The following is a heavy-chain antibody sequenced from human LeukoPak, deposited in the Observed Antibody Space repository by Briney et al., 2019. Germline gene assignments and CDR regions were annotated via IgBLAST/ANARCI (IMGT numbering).Heavy chain of an antibody. V-gene: IGHV1-8*01. CDR3: ASRRYDSSGYYSAEGAFDI. CDR1: GYTFTSYD. Sequence: ASVKVSCKASGYTFTSYDINWVRQATGQGLEWMGWMNPNSGNTGYAQKFQGRVTMTTDTSTSTAYMELRSLRSDDTAVYYCASRRYDSSGYYSAEGAFDIWGQGTMVTVSS. CDR2: MNPNSGNT. D-gene: IGHD3-22*01. J-gene: IGHJ3*02.